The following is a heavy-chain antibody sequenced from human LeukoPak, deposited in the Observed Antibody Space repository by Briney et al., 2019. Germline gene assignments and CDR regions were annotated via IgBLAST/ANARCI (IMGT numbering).Heavy chain of an antibody. Sequence: SQTLSLTCTVSGGSISSGGYYWSWIRQHPGKGLEWIGSIYYSGSTNYNPSLQGRVTISLDTSRNQFSLKLSSVTAADTAVYYCARAHDSSGYQPYFDYWGQGTLVTVSS. D-gene: IGHD3-22*01. J-gene: IGHJ4*02. CDR2: IYYSGST. CDR1: GGSISSGGYY. V-gene: IGHV4-31*03. CDR3: ARAHDSSGYQPYFDY.